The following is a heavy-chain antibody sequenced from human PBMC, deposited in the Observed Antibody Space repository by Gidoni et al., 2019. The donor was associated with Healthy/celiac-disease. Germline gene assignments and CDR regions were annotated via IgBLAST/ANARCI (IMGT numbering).Heavy chain of an antibody. CDR1: GFTFSSYD. V-gene: IGHV3-30*02. D-gene: IGHD2-2*01. CDR2: IRYDGSNK. CDR3: AKEADIVVVPAAHAEYFQH. Sequence: QVQLVESGGGVVQPGGSLRISCAASGFTFSSYDLHWVRKAPGKGLEWVAVIRYDGSNKYYADSVKGRFTSSRDNSKNTLYLQMNSLRAEDTAVYYCAKEADIVVVPAAHAEYFQHWGQGTLVTVSS. J-gene: IGHJ1*01.